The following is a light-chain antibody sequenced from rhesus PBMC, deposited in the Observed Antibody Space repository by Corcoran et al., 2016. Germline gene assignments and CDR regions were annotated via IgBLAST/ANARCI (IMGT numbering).Light chain of an antibody. Sequence: DIQMTQSPSSLSASVGDRVTLTCRASENVNNYLNWYLQKPGNAPKLMIYKASPLQSGVPSRFSGRGSGTDYTFTSSSLQPEDVATYYCQHGYGTPFTFGPGTKLDIK. V-gene: IGKV1-74*01. J-gene: IGKJ3*01. CDR2: KAS. CDR1: ENVNNY. CDR3: QHGYGTPFT.